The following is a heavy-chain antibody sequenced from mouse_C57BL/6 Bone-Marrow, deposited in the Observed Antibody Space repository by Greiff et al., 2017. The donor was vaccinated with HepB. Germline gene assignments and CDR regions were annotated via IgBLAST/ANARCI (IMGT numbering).Heavy chain of an antibody. D-gene: IGHD2-4*01. Sequence: VQLLQPGAELVKPGASVKLSCKASGYTFTSYWMHWVKQRPGRGLEWIGRIGPNSGGIKYNEKFKSKATLTVDKPTSTAYMQLSSQTSEDPAVYYCARFRYDYDEGAWFAYWGQGTLVTVSA. V-gene: IGHV1-72*01. CDR1: GYTFTSYW. CDR2: IGPNSGGI. J-gene: IGHJ3*01. CDR3: ARFRYDYDEGAWFAY.